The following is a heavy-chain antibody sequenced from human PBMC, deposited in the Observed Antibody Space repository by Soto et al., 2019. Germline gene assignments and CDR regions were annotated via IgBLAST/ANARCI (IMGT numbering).Heavy chain of an antibody. CDR2: INPNSGGT. CDR1: GYTFTGYY. J-gene: IGHJ5*02. V-gene: IGHV1-2*02. CDR3: ARPGSPEVLVIPPYNWFDP. Sequence: ASVKVSCKASGYTFTGYYMHWVRQAPGQGLEWMGWINPNSGGTNYAQKFQGRVTMTRDTSISTAYMELSRLRSDDTAVYYCARPGSPEVLVIPPYNWFDPWGQGTLVTVSS. D-gene: IGHD3-22*01.